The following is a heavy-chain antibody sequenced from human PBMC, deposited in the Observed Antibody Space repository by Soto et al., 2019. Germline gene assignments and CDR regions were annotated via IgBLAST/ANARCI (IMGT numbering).Heavy chain of an antibody. D-gene: IGHD6-13*01. CDR1: GFTFSDYY. CDR3: ARFHKGIAAAGTGFDWFDP. J-gene: IGHJ5*02. CDR2: ISSSGSTI. Sequence: QVQLVESGGGLVKPGGSLRLSCAASGFTFSDYYMSWIRQAPGKGLEWVAYISSSGSTIYYADSVKGRFTISRENAKNSLYLQMNSLRAEDTAVYYCARFHKGIAAAGTGFDWFDPWCQGTLLTVSS. V-gene: IGHV3-11*01.